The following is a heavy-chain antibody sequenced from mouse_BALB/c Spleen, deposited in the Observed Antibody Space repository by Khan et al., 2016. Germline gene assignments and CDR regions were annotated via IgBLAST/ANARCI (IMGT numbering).Heavy chain of an antibody. CDR1: GYSITSDYA. CDR2: ISYSGST. V-gene: IGHV3-2*02. CDR3: GRGGYFDG. Sequence: EVQLQESGPGLVKPSQSLSLTCTVTGYSITSDYAWNWIRQFPGNKLEWMGYISYSGSTSYNPSLKSRIPITRDTSKNQFFLQLNSVTTEDTATYYWGRGGYFDGWGAETTVTVSS. J-gene: IGHJ1*01.